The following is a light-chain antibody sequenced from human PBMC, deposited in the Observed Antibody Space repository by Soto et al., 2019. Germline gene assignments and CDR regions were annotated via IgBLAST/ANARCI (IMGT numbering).Light chain of an antibody. V-gene: IGLV2-14*01. CDR1: SSDVGGYNY. J-gene: IGLJ2*01. CDR2: EVG. Sequence: QSVLTQPASVSGSPGQSITISCTRTSSDVGGYNYVSWYQQHPGKAPKLMIYEVGNRPSGVSNRFSGSKSGNTASLTISGLQAEDEADYYCSSYTSSSTYVVFGGGTKLTVL. CDR3: SSYTSSSTYVV.